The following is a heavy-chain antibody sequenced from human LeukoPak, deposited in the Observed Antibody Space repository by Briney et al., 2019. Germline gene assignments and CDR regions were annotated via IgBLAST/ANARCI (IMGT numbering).Heavy chain of an antibody. CDR3: ARDPHYYGSGSYSY. V-gene: IGHV3-53*01. J-gene: IGHJ4*02. D-gene: IGHD3-10*01. CDR1: GFTVSSSY. Sequence: GGSLRLSCAASGFTVSSSYMIWVRQAPGKGLEWASVIYSGGLTYYADSVKGRFTISRDNSKNTLYLQMNSLRAEDTAVYYCARDPHYYGSGSYSYWGQGTLVTVSS. CDR2: IYSGGLT.